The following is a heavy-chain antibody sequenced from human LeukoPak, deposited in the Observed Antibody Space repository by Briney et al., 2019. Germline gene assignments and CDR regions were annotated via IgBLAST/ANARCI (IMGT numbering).Heavy chain of an antibody. D-gene: IGHD3-10*01. CDR2: IYHSGST. Sequence: TLSLTCAVSGGSISSGGYSWSWIRQPPGKGLGWIGYIYHSGSTYYNPSLKSRVTIPVDRSKNQFSLKLSSVTAADTAVYYCARAGEYYYGSGSYQAGPFDYWGQGTLVTVSS. CDR1: GGSISSGGYS. J-gene: IGHJ4*02. CDR3: ARAGEYYYGSGSYQAGPFDY. V-gene: IGHV4-30-2*01.